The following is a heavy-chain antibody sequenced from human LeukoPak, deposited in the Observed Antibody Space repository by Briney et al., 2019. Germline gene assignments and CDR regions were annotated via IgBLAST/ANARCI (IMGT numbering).Heavy chain of an antibody. J-gene: IGHJ4*02. CDR2: IWDDGSNQ. Sequence: GGSLRLSCAASGFVFSTYGMHWVRQAPGKGLEWVAVIWDDGSNQYYVDSVRGRFTISRDNSKNTLYLQMNSLRAEDTAVYYCARDGGYHDSSGYYHSYYFDNWGQGTLVTVSS. V-gene: IGHV3-33*01. D-gene: IGHD3-22*01. CDR3: ARDGGYHDSSGYYHSYYFDN. CDR1: GFVFSTYG.